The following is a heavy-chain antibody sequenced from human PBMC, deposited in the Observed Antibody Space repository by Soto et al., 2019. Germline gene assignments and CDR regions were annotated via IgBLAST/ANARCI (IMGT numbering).Heavy chain of an antibody. CDR1: GFTFSDYY. CDR2: VSSRSITT. V-gene: IGHV3-11*05. J-gene: IGHJ4*02. D-gene: IGHD2-8*01. Sequence: QVQLVESGGGSVKPGGSLRLSCAASGFTFSDYYIAWIRPAPGKGLEWVSYVSSRSITTNYGDSVKGRFTISRDDARNSLYLQMNSLTAEDTAVYYCVRDNGGTFDYWGQGTLVTVSS. CDR3: VRDNGGTFDY.